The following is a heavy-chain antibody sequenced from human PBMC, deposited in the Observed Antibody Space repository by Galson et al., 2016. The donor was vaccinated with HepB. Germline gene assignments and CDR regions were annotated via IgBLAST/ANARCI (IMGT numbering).Heavy chain of an antibody. CDR1: GDSVTSNSAA. J-gene: IGHJ6*02. Sequence: AISGDSVTSNSAAWNWIRSSPSRGLEWLGRTYYRSKWINDYAESVKSRITINADTSKNQFSLHLNSVTPEDTSVYYCARVGRTACGMDVWGQGTTVTVSS. CDR3: ARVGRTACGMDV. V-gene: IGHV6-1*01. CDR2: TYYRSKWIN. D-gene: IGHD3-16*01.